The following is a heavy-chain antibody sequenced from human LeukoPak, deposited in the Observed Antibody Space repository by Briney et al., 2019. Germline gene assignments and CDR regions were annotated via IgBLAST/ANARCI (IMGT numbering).Heavy chain of an antibody. J-gene: IGHJ6*02. CDR2: ISSSSSYI. CDR1: GFTFSSYS. CDR3: ARDLGRYCSSTSCPGNYYYYYGMDV. D-gene: IGHD2-2*01. V-gene: IGHV3-21*01. Sequence: GGSLRLSCAASGFTFSSYSMNWVRQAPGKGLEWVSSISSSSSYIYYADSVKGRFTISRDNAKNSLYLQMNSLRAEDTAVYYCARDLGRYCSSTSCPGNYYYYYGMDVWGQGTTVTVSS.